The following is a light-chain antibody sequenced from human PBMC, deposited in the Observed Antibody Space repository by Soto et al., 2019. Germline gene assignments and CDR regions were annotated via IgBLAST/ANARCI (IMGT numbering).Light chain of an antibody. CDR3: TSYTITTTLVL. V-gene: IGLV2-14*01. CDR1: RTDSGGYNY. J-gene: IGLJ3*02. CDR2: EVT. Sequence: QSVLTQPASVSGSPGQSITISCTGTRTDSGGYNYVSWYQHHPGKAPKLIIYEVTNRPSGVSNRFSGSKSGNTASLTISGLQAEDEADYYCTSYTITTTLVLFGGGTKVTVL.